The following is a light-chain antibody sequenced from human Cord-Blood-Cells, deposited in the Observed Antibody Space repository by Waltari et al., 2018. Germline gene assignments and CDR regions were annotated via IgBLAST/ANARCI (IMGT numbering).Light chain of an antibody. CDR1: QSVSSN. V-gene: IGKV3-15*01. CDR2: GAS. CDR3: QQYNNWPPYS. J-gene: IGKJ2*03. Sequence: EIVMTQSLATLSVSPGVRATLSCRASQSVSSNLAWYQQKPGQAPRLRIYGASTRATGIPARFSGSGSGTEFTLTISSLQSEDFAVYYCQQYNNWPPYSFGQGTKLEIK.